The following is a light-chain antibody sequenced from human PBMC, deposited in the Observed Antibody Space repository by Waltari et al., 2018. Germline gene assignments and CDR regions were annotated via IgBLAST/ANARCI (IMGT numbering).Light chain of an antibody. V-gene: IGLV2-14*01. CDR1: SSDVGYYAY. J-gene: IGLJ1*01. CDR2: EVT. Sequence: QSALTQVASVSGSPGQSITIPCTGTSSDVGYYAYFSWYRQQPGKAPQLVIYEVTNRFSGVSNRFSGSKSGNTAFLTISGLQAEDEADYYCLSFRIGHTYVFGTGTQVTVL. CDR3: LSFRIGHTYV.